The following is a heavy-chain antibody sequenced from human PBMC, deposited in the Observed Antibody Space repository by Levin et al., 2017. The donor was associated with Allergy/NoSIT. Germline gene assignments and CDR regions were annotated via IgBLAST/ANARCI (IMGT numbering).Heavy chain of an antibody. J-gene: IGHJ4*02. Sequence: ASETLSLTCTVSGGSISSSSYYWGWIRQPPGKGLEWIGSIYYSGSTYYNPSLKSRVTISVDTSKNQFSLKLSSVTAADTAVYYCARDHRSGYYPGFDYWGQGTLVTVSS. CDR1: GGSISSSSYY. D-gene: IGHD3-22*01. CDR2: IYYSGST. CDR3: ARDHRSGYYPGFDY. V-gene: IGHV4-39*07.